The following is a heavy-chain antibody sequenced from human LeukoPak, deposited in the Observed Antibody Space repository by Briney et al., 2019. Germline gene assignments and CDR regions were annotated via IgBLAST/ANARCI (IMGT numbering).Heavy chain of an antibody. D-gene: IGHD1-1*01. Sequence: GGSLRLSCAASGFTFSSYEMNWVRQAPGKGLEWVSYISSSGSTIYYADSVKGRFTISRDNAKNSLYLQMNSLRAEDTAVYYCATLVNYWSFDYWGQGTLVTVSS. J-gene: IGHJ4*02. CDR3: ATLVNYWSFDY. CDR1: GFTFSSYE. V-gene: IGHV3-48*03. CDR2: ISSSGSTI.